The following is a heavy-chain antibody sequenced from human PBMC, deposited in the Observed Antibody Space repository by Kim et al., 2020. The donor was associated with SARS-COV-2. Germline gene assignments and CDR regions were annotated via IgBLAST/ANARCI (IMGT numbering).Heavy chain of an antibody. J-gene: IGHJ4*02. V-gene: IGHV3-48*01. CDR2: SSSRSTI. Sequence: SSSRSTIYYEDSVKGRFTISRGNAQNSLYLQMNSLRVEDTAIYFCAGRLDYWGQGTLVTVSS. CDR3: AGRLDY. D-gene: IGHD1-26*01.